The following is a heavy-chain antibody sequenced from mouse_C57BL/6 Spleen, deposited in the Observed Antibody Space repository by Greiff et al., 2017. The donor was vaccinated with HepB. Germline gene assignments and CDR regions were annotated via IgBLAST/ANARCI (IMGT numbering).Heavy chain of an antibody. J-gene: IGHJ4*01. Sequence: QVQLQQPGAELVKPGASVKLSCKASGYTFTSYWMHWVKQRPGQGLEWIGMIHPNSGSTNYNEKFKSKATLTVDKSSSTTSMQLSSLTSEDSAVYFCSRAPYDYSSRRAMDYWGQGTSVTVSS. V-gene: IGHV1-64*01. CDR2: IHPNSGST. D-gene: IGHD1-1*01. CDR1: GYTFTSYW. CDR3: SRAPYDYSSRRAMDY.